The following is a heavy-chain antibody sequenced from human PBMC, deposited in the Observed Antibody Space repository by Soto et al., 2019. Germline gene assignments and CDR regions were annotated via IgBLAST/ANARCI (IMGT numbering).Heavy chain of an antibody. D-gene: IGHD3-3*01. CDR1: GGSISSYY. CDR2: IYYSGST. V-gene: IGHV4-59*08. CDR3: ARTYYDFWSGYLNWFDP. Sequence: SETLSLTCXVSGGSISSYYWSWIRQPPGKGLEWIGYIYYSGSTNYNPSLKSRVTISVDTSKNQFSLKLSSVTAADTAVYYCARTYYDFWSGYLNWFDPWGQGTLVTVSS. J-gene: IGHJ5*02.